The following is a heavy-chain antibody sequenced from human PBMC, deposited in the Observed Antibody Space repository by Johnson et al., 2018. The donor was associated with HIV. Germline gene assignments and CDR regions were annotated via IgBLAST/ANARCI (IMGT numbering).Heavy chain of an antibody. CDR2: ISYDGGNK. CDR1: GFTFSSYA. V-gene: IGHV3-30*04. CDR3: AKEDHYDSSGHGGAFDI. Sequence: QVQLVESGGGVVQPGRSLRLSCAASGFTFSSYAIHWVRQAPGKGLEWVAVISYDGGNKYYADSVKGRFTISSDNAKNSLYLQMNSLRVEDTALYYCAKEDHYDSSGHGGAFDIWGQGTMVTVSS. D-gene: IGHD3-22*01. J-gene: IGHJ3*02.